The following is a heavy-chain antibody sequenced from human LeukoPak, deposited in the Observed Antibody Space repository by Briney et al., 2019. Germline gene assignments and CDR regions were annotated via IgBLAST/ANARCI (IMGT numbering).Heavy chain of an antibody. Sequence: GGSLRLSCAASGFTFSNYAMSWVRQAPGKGLEWVSYISSSSSTKYYADSVKGRFTISRDNAKNSLYLQMNSLRAEDTAVYYCAREGARGYSSGWSYYFDYWGQGILVTVSS. CDR3: AREGARGYSSGWSYYFDY. CDR2: ISSSSSTK. D-gene: IGHD6-19*01. V-gene: IGHV3-48*01. J-gene: IGHJ4*02. CDR1: GFTFSNYA.